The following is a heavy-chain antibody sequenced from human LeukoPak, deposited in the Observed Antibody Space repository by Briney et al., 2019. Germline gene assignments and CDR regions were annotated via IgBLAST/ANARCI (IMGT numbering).Heavy chain of an antibody. D-gene: IGHD1-26*01. CDR2: INPNSGGT. CDR1: GYTFTGYY. J-gene: IGHJ3*02. CDR3: ARDYPSSGNAFDI. Sequence: GASGKVSCKASGYTFTGYYMHWVRQAPGQGLEWMGWINPNSGGTNYAQKFQGWVTMTRDTSISTAYMELSRLRSDDTAVYYCARDYPSSGNAFDIWGQGTMVTVSS. V-gene: IGHV1-2*04.